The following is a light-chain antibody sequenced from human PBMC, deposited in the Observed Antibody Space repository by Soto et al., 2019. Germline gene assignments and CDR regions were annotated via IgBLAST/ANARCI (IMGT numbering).Light chain of an antibody. CDR1: SSDVGSYNY. Sequence: QSVLTQPRSVSGSPGQSVTISCTGTSSDVGSYNYVSWYQQHPGKAPTVMIFDVSKRPSGVPDRFSGSKSGNTASLTISGLQAEDEADYYCCSYAGSSTWVFGGGTKLTVL. J-gene: IGLJ3*02. CDR2: DVS. CDR3: CSYAGSSTWV. V-gene: IGLV2-11*01.